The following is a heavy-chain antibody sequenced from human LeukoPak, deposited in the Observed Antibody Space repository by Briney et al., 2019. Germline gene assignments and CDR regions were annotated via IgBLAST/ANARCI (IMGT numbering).Heavy chain of an antibody. J-gene: IGHJ4*02. Sequence: GGSLRLSCAASGFTFSSYSMNWVRQAPGKGLEWVSSISSSSSYIYYADSVKGRFTISRDNAKNSLYLQMNSLRAEDTAVYYCARGLMTHVGYSYYFDYWGQGTLVTVSS. CDR2: ISSSSSYI. CDR3: ARGLMTHVGYSYYFDY. V-gene: IGHV3-21*01. CDR1: GFTFSSYS. D-gene: IGHD5-18*01.